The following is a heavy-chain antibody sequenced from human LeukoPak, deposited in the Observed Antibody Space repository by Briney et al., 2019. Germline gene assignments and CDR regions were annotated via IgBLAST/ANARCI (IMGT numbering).Heavy chain of an antibody. V-gene: IGHV1-69*05. D-gene: IGHD2-2*01. CDR1: GGTFSSYA. Sequence: SVNVSCKASGGTFSSYAISWVRQAPGQGLEWMGGIIPIFGTANYAQKFQGRVTITTDESTSTAYMELRSLRSEDTAVYYCARGAKQLLTSRAYYYYYYMDVWGKGTTVTVSS. CDR2: IIPIFGTA. CDR3: ARGAKQLLTSRAYYYYYYMDV. J-gene: IGHJ6*03.